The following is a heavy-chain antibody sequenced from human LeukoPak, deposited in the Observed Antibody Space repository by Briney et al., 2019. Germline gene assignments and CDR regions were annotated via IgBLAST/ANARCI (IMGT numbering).Heavy chain of an antibody. Sequence: PGGSLRLSCAVSGFTVSGNYMSWVRQAPGKGLEWVSVIYSAGSTYYADSVKGRFTLSRDDSKNTLYLQMNSLRAEDTAVYYCTNRPSFDYWGQGSLVTVSS. V-gene: IGHV3-66*01. J-gene: IGHJ4*02. D-gene: IGHD2-8*01. CDR2: IYSAGST. CDR3: TNRPSFDY. CDR1: GFTVSGNY.